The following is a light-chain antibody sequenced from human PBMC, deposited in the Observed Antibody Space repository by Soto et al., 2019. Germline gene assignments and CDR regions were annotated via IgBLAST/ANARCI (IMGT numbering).Light chain of an antibody. V-gene: IGKV1-5*01. CDR2: DAS. CDR1: QSISSW. J-gene: IGKJ4*01. Sequence: DIQLTQSPSTLSASVGDRVTITCRASQSISSWLAWYQQKLGRAPRLLIYDASSLESGVPSRFSGSGYWKECTLTISSLQPDDCATYYCQQYNTYSSLTFGGGTKVDIK. CDR3: QQYNTYSSLT.